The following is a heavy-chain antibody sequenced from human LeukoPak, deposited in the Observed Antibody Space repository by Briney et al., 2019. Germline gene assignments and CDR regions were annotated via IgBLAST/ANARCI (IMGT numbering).Heavy chain of an antibody. CDR1: GFTFSSYS. J-gene: IGHJ5*02. V-gene: IGHV3-21*01. Sequence: GGSLRLSCAASGFTFSSYSMDFVRQTPGKGPECVSSISSSISYIYYADSVKGRFTISRDNAENSLYLQMNSLRAEDTAVYYCARAVGDCSSTSCYGNWFDPWGQGTLVTASS. CDR2: ISSSISYI. CDR3: ARAVGDCSSTSCYGNWFDP. D-gene: IGHD2-2*01.